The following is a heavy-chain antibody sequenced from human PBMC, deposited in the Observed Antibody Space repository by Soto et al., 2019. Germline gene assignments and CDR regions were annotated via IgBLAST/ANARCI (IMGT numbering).Heavy chain of an antibody. CDR3: ARGYDWFDP. Sequence: QVQLQESGPGLVEPSETLSLTCSVSGDSISSSYWSWIRQPPGKGLEWIGYIYYSGSTNYNPSLKSRVTTSLDTSKNQFSLKVSSVTAADTAVYYCARGYDWFDPWGQGTLVTVSS. CDR2: IYYSGST. D-gene: IGHD5-12*01. V-gene: IGHV4-59*01. CDR1: GDSISSSY. J-gene: IGHJ5*02.